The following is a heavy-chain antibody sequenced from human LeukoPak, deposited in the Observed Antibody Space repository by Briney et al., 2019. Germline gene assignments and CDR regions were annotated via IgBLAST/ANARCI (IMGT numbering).Heavy chain of an antibody. D-gene: IGHD6-19*01. CDR2: VSRSGDST. Sequence: GGSLRLSCAASGFTFSNYAMTWVRQAPGKGLEWVSAVSRSGDSTYYADSVQGWFTISRDNSKNTLYLQMNSLRAEDTALYYCAKDLIAVGDGYYFDYWGQGTLVTVSS. CDR3: AKDLIAVGDGYYFDY. V-gene: IGHV3-23*01. J-gene: IGHJ4*02. CDR1: GFTFSNYA.